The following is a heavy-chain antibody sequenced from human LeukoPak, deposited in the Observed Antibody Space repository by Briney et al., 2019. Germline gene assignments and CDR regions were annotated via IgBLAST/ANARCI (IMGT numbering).Heavy chain of an antibody. V-gene: IGHV4-34*01. J-gene: IGHJ4*02. CDR2: INHSGST. Sequence: SETLSLTCAVYGGSFSGYYWSWIRQPPGKGLEWIGEINHSGSTNYNPSLKSRVTISVDKSKNQFSLKLSSVTAADTAVYYCARAYYDFWSGYYYTFDYWGQGTLVTVSS. CDR1: GGSFSGYY. CDR3: ARAYYDFWSGYYYTFDY. D-gene: IGHD3-3*01.